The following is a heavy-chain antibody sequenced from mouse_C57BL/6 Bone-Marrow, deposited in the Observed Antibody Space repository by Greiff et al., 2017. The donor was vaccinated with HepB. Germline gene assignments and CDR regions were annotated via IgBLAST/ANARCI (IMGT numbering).Heavy chain of an antibody. J-gene: IGHJ1*03. CDR3: ARGDYYGSSPYWYFDV. Sequence: EVHLVESGGDLVKPGGSLKLSCAASGFTFSSYGMSWVRQTPDKRLEWVATISSGGSYTYYPDSVKGRFTISRDNAKNTLYLQMSSLKSEDTAMYYCARGDYYGSSPYWYFDVWGTGTTVTVSS. D-gene: IGHD1-1*01. CDR2: ISSGGSYT. CDR1: GFTFSSYG. V-gene: IGHV5-6*01.